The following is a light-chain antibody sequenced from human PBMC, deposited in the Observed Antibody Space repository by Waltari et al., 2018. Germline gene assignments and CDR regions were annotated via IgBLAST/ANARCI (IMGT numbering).Light chain of an antibody. V-gene: IGLV1-44*01. CDR2: NTN. CDR1: RSNIGNNS. CDR3: SSWDVSLNGPA. Sequence: QSVLTQPPSASGTPGQRVTISCSGSRSNIGNNSVNWYQQLPRTAPKLLMYNTNQRPSGVPDRFSGSRSGTSASLAISGLQSEDEGDYYCSSWDVSLNGPAFGGGTKVTVL. J-gene: IGLJ3*02.